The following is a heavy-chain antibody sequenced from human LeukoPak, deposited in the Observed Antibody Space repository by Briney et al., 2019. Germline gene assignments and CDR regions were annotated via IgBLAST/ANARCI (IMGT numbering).Heavy chain of an antibody. CDR1: GGSISSSNYY. D-gene: IGHD3-22*01. J-gene: IGHJ4*02. V-gene: IGHV4-39*01. CDR3: ASAPQAYYYDSSGRSPFDY. Sequence: KPSETLSLTCTVSGGSISSSNYYWGWIRQPPGKGLEWIGSIYYSGSTYYNPSLKSRVTISVDTSKNQFSLKLSSVTAADTAVYYCASAPQAYYYDSSGRSPFDYWGQGTLVTVSS. CDR2: IYYSGST.